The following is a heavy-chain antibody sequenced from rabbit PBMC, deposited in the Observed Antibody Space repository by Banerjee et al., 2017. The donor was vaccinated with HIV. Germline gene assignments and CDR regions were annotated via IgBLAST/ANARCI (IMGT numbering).Heavy chain of an antibody. J-gene: IGHJ4*01. CDR2: IHGGSSGST. CDR1: GFSFSSDDH. D-gene: IGHD2-1*01. V-gene: IGHV1S40*01. CDR3: ARSDGVYSWALNL. Sequence: QSLEESGGDLVQPEGSLTLTCTASGFSFSSDDHMCWVRQAPGKGLEWIACIHGGSSGSTYYASWAKGRFTVSKTSSTTVTLQMPSLTAADTATYFCARSDGVYSWALNLWGPGTLVTVS.